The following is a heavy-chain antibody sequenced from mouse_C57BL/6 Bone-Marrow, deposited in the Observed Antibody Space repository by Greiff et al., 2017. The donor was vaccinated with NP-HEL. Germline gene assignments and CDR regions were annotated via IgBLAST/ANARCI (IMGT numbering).Heavy chain of an antibody. Sequence: EVHLVESGGGLVKPGGSLKLSCAASGFTFSDYGMHWVRQAPEKGLEWVAYISSGSSTIYYVDTVKGRFTISRDNAKNTLFLQMTSLRSEDTAMYYCARAGSNYPFAYWGQGTLVTVSA. D-gene: IGHD2-5*01. CDR2: ISSGSSTI. V-gene: IGHV5-17*01. CDR3: ARAGSNYPFAY. CDR1: GFTFSDYG. J-gene: IGHJ3*01.